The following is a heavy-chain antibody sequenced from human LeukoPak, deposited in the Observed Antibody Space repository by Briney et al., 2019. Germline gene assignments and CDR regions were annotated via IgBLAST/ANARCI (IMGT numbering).Heavy chain of an antibody. J-gene: IGHJ5*02. V-gene: IGHV4-39*02. CDR1: GGSISSSSYY. CDR3: ARRYYYVSGSYYNHFDP. Sequence: SETLSLTCTVSGGSISSSSYYWGWIRQPPGKGLEWIGSMYHSGSTYYNPSLKSRVTISVDTSKNHFSLKLSSVTAADTAVYYCARRYYYVSGSYYNHFDPWGQGTLVTVSS. D-gene: IGHD3-10*01. CDR2: MYHSGST.